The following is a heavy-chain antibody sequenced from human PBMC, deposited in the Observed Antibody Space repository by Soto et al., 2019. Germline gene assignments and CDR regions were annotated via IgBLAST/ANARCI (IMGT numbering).Heavy chain of an antibody. D-gene: IGHD4-17*01. V-gene: IGHV3-15*01. J-gene: IGHJ4*02. Sequence: GGSLRLSCAASGFTFTYAWMSWVRQAPGKGPEWVGRIKSKTDGGTTDYAAPVKGRFTISRDDSKNTLYLQMNSLKIEDTAVYYCTHDYGDYRYYFDYWGPGILVTVYS. CDR2: IKSKTDGGTT. CDR3: THDYGDYRYYFDY. CDR1: GFTFTYAW.